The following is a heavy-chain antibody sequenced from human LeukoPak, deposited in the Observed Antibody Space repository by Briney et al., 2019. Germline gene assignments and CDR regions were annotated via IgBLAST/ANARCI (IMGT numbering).Heavy chain of an antibody. D-gene: IGHD2-15*01. V-gene: IGHV4-59*08. CDR3: ARVDGSCSGGSCPSGNWFDP. Sequence: KSSETLSLTCTVSGGYIGSYYWTWIRQPPGKGLEWIGYIYSSGTTNYNPSRKSRATISVDTSKNQFSLKLSSVTAADTAVYFCARVDGSCSGGSCPSGNWFDPWGQGTLVTVSS. CDR2: IYSSGTT. CDR1: GGYIGSYY. J-gene: IGHJ5*02.